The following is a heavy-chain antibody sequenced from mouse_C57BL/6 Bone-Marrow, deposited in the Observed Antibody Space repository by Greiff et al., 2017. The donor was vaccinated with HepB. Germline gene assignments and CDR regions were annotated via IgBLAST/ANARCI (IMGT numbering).Heavy chain of an antibody. CDR2: VYPYNGGT. Sequence: EVMLVESGPVLVKPGPSVKISCKASGFTFTDYYMHWVKQSHGKSLEWIGLVYPYNGGTSYNQKFKGKATLTVDTSSSTAYMELNSLTSEDSAVYYYGSSYEYFDVWGTGTTVTVSS. D-gene: IGHD1-1*01. J-gene: IGHJ1*03. V-gene: IGHV1-36*01. CDR3: GSSYEYFDV. CDR1: GFTFTDYY.